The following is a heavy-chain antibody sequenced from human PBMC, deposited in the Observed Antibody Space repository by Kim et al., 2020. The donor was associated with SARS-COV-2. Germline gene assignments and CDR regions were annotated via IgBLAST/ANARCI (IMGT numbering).Heavy chain of an antibody. CDR1: GYSFTSYW. CDR2: IYPGDSDT. Sequence: GESLKISCKGSGYSFTSYWIGWVRQMPGKGLEWMGIIYPGDSDTRYSPSFQGQVTISADKSISTAYLQWSSLKASDTAMYYCARPKYSRSGSYYNAIYAFDIWGQGTMVTVSS. V-gene: IGHV5-51*01. J-gene: IGHJ3*02. CDR3: ARPKYSRSGSYYNAIYAFDI. D-gene: IGHD3-10*01.